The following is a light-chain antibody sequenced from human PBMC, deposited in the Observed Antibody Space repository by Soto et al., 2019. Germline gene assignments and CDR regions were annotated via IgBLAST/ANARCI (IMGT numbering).Light chain of an antibody. Sequence: DIVLPQSPESLSVSLGEGATLPCKASHSVLYSSNNKNYLAWYQQKPGQPPKLLIYWASTRESGVPDRFSGSGSGTDFTLTISSLQAEDVAVYYCQQYYSTPPVTFGPGTKVDIK. V-gene: IGKV4-1*01. CDR2: WAS. J-gene: IGKJ3*01. CDR1: HSVLYSSNNKNY. CDR3: QQYYSTPPVT.